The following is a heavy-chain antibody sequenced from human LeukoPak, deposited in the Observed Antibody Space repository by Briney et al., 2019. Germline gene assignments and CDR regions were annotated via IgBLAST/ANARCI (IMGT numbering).Heavy chain of an antibody. Sequence: ASVKVSCKASGGTFSSYAISWVRQAPGQGLEWMGRIIPILGIANYAQKFQGRVTITADKSTSTAYMELSSLRSEDTAVYYCARGKKSGDYYGMDVWGQGTTVTVSS. CDR3: ARGKKSGDYYGMDV. D-gene: IGHD3-10*01. CDR2: IIPILGIA. V-gene: IGHV1-69*04. J-gene: IGHJ6*02. CDR1: GGTFSSYA.